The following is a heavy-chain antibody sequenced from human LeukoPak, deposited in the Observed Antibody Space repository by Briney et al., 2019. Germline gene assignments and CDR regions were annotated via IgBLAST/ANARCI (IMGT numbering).Heavy chain of an antibody. J-gene: IGHJ4*02. V-gene: IGHV3-7*01. D-gene: IGHD3-3*01. CDR2: IKQDGSEK. CDR3: ARGGHIYDFWSGYYTDDFDY. Sequence: PGGSLRLSCAASGSTFSSYWMSWVRQAPGKGLEWVANIKQDGSEKYYVDSVKGRFTISRDNAKNSLYLQMNSLRAEDTAVYYCARGGHIYDFWSGYYTDDFDYWGQGTLVTVSS. CDR1: GSTFSSYW.